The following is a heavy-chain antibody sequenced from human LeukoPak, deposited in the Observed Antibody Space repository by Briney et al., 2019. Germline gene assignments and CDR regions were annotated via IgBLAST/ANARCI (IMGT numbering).Heavy chain of an antibody. CDR1: GFTFSSYA. D-gene: IGHD6-13*01. CDR3: AREFKAVAAAGKVDWFDP. CDR2: IYYSGST. Sequence: GSLRLSCAASGFTFSSYAMNWIRQPPGKGLEWIGSIYYSGSTYYNPSLKSRVAISVDTSKNQFSLKLSSVTAADTAVYYCAREFKAVAAAGKVDWFDPWGQGTLVTVSS. J-gene: IGHJ5*02. V-gene: IGHV4-39*07.